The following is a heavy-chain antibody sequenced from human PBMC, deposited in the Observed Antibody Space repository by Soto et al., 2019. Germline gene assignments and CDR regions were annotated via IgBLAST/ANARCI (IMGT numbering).Heavy chain of an antibody. J-gene: IGHJ4*02. CDR1: GGTXNNYX. Sequence: QVQLVQSGXEVKKPGXSVRVSXKASGGTXNNYXINXVRQAPGQGLEWMGGILPVSAPPDYAQKFQGRVSITADHSTSTVYMELSRLKSDDTAVYFCATDSNYDVSNSFWGQGTLVTVSS. CDR3: ATDSNYDVSNSF. D-gene: IGHD3-3*01. V-gene: IGHV1-69*01. CDR2: ILPVSAPP.